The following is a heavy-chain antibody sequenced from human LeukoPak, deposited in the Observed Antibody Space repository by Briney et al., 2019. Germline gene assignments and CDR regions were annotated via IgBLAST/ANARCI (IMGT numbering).Heavy chain of an antibody. D-gene: IGHD4-17*01. CDR3: ARTGSTVTMLYPFDH. CDR2: IYYSGST. Sequence: PSETLSLTCTISGGSIRSYYWSWIRQPPGKGLEWIGYIYYSGSTNYNPSLKSRVSISVDTSKNQFSLKLSSVTAADTAVYYCARTGSTVTMLYPFDHWGQGTLVTVSS. J-gene: IGHJ4*02. V-gene: IGHV4-59*01. CDR1: GGSIRSYY.